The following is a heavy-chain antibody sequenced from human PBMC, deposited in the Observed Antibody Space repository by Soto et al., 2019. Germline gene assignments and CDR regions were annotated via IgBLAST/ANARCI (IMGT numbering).Heavy chain of an antibody. V-gene: IGHV1-46*01. Sequence: QVQLVQSGAEVKKPGASVKVSCKASGYTFTSYYMHWVRQAHGQGLEWMGIINPTGGSTSYAQKFQGRVTMTRDTSTSTVYMELSSLRSEDKAVYYGARDYDSSGYYYPIFDYWGQGTLVTVSS. J-gene: IGHJ4*02. CDR1: GYTFTSYY. CDR3: ARDYDSSGYYYPIFDY. CDR2: INPTGGST. D-gene: IGHD3-22*01.